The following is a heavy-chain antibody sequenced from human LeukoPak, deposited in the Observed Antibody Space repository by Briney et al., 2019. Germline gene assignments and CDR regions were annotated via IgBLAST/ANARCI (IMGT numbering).Heavy chain of an antibody. J-gene: IGHJ6*03. D-gene: IGHD3-3*01. CDR1: GGSISSGSYY. V-gene: IGHV4-61*02. CDR3: ARAVAAPPIFGVVIIGPYYYYMDV. Sequence: PSETLSLTCTVSGGSISSGSYYWSWIRQPAGKGLEWIGRIYTSGSTNYNPSLKSRVTISVDTSKNQFSLKLSSVTAADTAVYYCARAVAAPPIFGVVIIGPYYYYMDVWGKGTTVTVSS. CDR2: IYTSGST.